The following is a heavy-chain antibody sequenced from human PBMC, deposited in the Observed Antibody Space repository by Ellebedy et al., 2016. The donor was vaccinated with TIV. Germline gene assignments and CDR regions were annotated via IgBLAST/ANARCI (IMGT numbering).Heavy chain of an antibody. J-gene: IGHJ4*02. CDR2: ITGSGGST. CDR1: GFTFSTYA. Sequence: GESLKISCVASGFTFSTYAMYWVRQAPGKGLEWVSSITGSGGSTYYADSVKGRFTISRDNSMTTLYLEMNSLRAEDTGVYYCARDLDKSSGWYGGAAYWGQGTRVTVSS. D-gene: IGHD6-19*01. V-gene: IGHV3-23*01. CDR3: ARDLDKSSGWYGGAAY.